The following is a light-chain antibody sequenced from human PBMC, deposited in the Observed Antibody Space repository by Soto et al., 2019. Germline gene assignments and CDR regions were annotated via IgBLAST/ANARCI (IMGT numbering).Light chain of an antibody. V-gene: IGKV3-20*01. CDR2: GAS. CDR1: QSDVYSSRNKND. Sequence: MPQSQASRAVSLGERATINCRSSQSDVYSSRNKNDLAWSQQKPGQAHRLLIYGASSKATGIPDRFSGSGSGTDFTLTISRLVPEDFSVYYCQQYGSSPPLSFGGGTMVDI. J-gene: IGKJ4*01. CDR3: QQYGSSPPLS.